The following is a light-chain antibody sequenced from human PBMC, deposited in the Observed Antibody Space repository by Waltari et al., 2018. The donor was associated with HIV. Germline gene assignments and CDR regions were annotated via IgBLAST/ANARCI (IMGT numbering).Light chain of an antibody. J-gene: IGLJ1*01. CDR3: AAWDDSLSGSYV. V-gene: IGLV1-47*01. CDR1: SFNVGSNF. CDR2: RDN. Sequence: QSVLTQPPSASGTPGQRVTISCSGSSFNVGSNFVSLFQQVPGTAPKVLIFRDNQRPSGVPDRFSGSKSGASASLAISGLRSEDEADYYCAAWDDSLSGSYVFGPGTKVTVL.